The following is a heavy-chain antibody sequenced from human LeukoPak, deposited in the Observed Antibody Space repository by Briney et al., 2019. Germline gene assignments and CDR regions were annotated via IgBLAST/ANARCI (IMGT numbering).Heavy chain of an antibody. CDR1: GYTFTSCA. J-gene: IGHJ5*02. V-gene: IGHV1-3*01. CDR3: ARELVRGNWFDP. CDR2: INAGNGNT. Sequence: ASVKVSCKASGYTFTSCAMHWVRQAPGQRLEWMGWINAGNGNTKYSQKFQGRVTITRDTSASTAYMELSSLRSEDTAVYYCARELVRGNWFDPWGQGTLVTVSS. D-gene: IGHD3-10*01.